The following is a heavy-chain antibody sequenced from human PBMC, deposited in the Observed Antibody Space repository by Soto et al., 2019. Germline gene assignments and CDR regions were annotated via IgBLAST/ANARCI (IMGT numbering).Heavy chain of an antibody. CDR2: IIPIFGTA. CDR3: ARDLSGGNPQGWFDP. J-gene: IGHJ5*02. D-gene: IGHD2-15*01. CDR1: GGTFSSYA. Sequence: QVQLVQSGAEVKKPGSSVKVSCKASGGTFSSYAISWVRQAPGQGLEWMGGIIPIFGTANYAQKLQGRVTITAAESTSTAYMELSSLRSEDTAVYYCARDLSGGNPQGWFDPWGQGTLVTVSS. V-gene: IGHV1-69*12.